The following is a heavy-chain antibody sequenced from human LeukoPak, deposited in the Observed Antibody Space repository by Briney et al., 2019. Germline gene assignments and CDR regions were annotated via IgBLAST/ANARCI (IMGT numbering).Heavy chain of an antibody. CDR2: IYYSGST. J-gene: IGHJ6*03. CDR3: ARLAYYYMDV. Sequence: SGTLSLTCTVSGGSISSYYWSWIRQPPGKGLEWIGYIYYSGSTNYNPSLKSRVTISVDTSKNQFSLKLSSVTAADTAVYYCARLAYYYMDVWGKGTTVTFSS. V-gene: IGHV4-59*08. CDR1: GGSISSYY.